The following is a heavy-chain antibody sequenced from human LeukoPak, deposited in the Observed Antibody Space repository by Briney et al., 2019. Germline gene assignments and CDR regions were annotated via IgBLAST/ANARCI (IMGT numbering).Heavy chain of an antibody. CDR1: GDSVSSNSAA. J-gene: IGHJ4*02. CDR2: TYYRSKWYN. CDR3: ARVGSSGWDTFDY. Sequence: SQTLSLTCATSGDSVSSNSAAWNWIRQSPSRGLEWLGRTYYRSKWYNDYAVSVKSRTTTNPDTSKNQFSLQLNSVTPEDTAVYYCARVGSSGWDTFDYWGQGTLVTVSS. V-gene: IGHV6-1*01. D-gene: IGHD6-19*01.